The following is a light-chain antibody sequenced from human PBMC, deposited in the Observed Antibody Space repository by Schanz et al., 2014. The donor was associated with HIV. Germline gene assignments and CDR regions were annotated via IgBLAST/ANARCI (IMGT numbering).Light chain of an antibody. V-gene: IGLV2-14*03. Sequence: QSALTQPASVSGSPGQSITISCIGTSSDVGAYNFVSWYRQYPGKAPKLIIYDVDNRPSGVSWRFSASKSGNTASLTISGLQAEDEADYYCGSYSSGDSHWVFGGGTKLTVL. J-gene: IGLJ3*02. CDR3: GSYSSGDSHWV. CDR1: SSDVGAYNF. CDR2: DVD.